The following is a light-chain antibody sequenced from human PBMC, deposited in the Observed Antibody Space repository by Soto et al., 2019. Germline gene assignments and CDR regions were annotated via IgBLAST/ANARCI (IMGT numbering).Light chain of an antibody. Sequence: QSALTQPASLSVSPGQSITISCTGTSSAVAGYKYVSWYQQHPGKAPKLMIYDVSNRPPGCSNRFSGSTSGNTASLTISGRQAEDEADYYCSSYARSTTVLFGGGTKVTVL. V-gene: IGLV2-14*03. CDR3: SSYARSTTVL. CDR2: DVS. CDR1: SSAVAGYKY. J-gene: IGLJ2*01.